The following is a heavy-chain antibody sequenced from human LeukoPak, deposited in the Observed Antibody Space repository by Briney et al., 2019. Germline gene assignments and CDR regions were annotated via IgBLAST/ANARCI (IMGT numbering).Heavy chain of an antibody. V-gene: IGHV3-48*01. CDR2: ISGSSTTT. J-gene: IGHJ4*02. CDR3: ARERYGNYN. Sequence: GGSLRLSCEASGFTFDSYSMNWVRQAPGKGLEWISYISGSSTTTYYADSVKDRFIISRDNVKNSLYLQMNNLGAEDTAVYYCARERYGNYNWGQGTLVTVSS. D-gene: IGHD4-11*01. CDR1: GFTFDSYS.